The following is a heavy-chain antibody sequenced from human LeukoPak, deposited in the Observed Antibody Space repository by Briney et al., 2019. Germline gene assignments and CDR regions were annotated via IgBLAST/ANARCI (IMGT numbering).Heavy chain of an antibody. J-gene: IGHJ4*02. V-gene: IGHV4-59*01. CDR1: GGSISSYY. D-gene: IGHD1-26*01. Sequence: SETLSLTCTVSGGSISSYYWSWIRQPPGKGLEWIGYIYYSGSTSYNPSLKSRVTISVDTSKNQFSLKLSSVTAADTAVYYCARVWELAVFDYWGQGTLVTVSS. CDR3: ARVWELAVFDY. CDR2: IYYSGST.